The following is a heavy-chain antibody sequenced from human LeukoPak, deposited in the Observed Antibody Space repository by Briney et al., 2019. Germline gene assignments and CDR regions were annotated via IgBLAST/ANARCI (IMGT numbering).Heavy chain of an antibody. D-gene: IGHD5-18*01. CDR1: SGSISSGSYY. CDR3: ARTSYGTGWFDP. J-gene: IGHJ5*02. V-gene: IGHV4-61*02. Sequence: SQTLSLTCTVSSGSISSGSYYWSWIRQPAGKGLEWIGRIYTSGSTNYNPSLKSRVTISVDTSKNQFSLKLSSVTAADTAVYYCARTSYGTGWFDPWGQGTLVTVSS. CDR2: IYTSGST.